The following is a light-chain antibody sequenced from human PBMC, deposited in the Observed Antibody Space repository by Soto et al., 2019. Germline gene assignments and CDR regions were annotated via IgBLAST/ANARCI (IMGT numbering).Light chain of an antibody. J-gene: IGKJ1*01. CDR3: HQYGSSLWT. CDR2: GAS. CDR1: QSGFSSY. V-gene: IGKV3-20*01. Sequence: EIVLTQSPATLSLSPGEGATLSCRASQSGFSSYLAWFQQRPGQAPRLLIYGASTRATGIPDRFSGSGSGTDFTLTISRLEPEDFAVYYCHQYGSSLWTLGQGTKVEIK.